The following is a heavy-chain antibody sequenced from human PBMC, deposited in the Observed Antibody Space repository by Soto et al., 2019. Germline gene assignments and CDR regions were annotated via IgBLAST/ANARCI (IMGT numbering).Heavy chain of an antibody. CDR3: ARDRVSYYDSSGYGNWFDP. CDR2: IYHSGGT. CDR1: GGSISSGGYS. D-gene: IGHD3-22*01. J-gene: IGHJ5*02. V-gene: IGHV4-30-2*01. Sequence: SETLSLTCAVSGGSISSGGYSWSWIRQPPGKGLGWIGYIYHSGGTYYKPSPKSRVTISVDRSKNQFSLKLSSVTAADTAVYYCARDRVSYYDSSGYGNWFDPWGQGTLVTVSS.